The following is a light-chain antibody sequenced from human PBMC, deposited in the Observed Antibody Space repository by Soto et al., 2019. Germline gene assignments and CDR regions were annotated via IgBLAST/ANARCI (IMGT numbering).Light chain of an antibody. J-gene: IGLJ1*01. Sequence: QSALTQPPSASGTPGQRVTISCSGSSSNIGSNTVNWYQQLPGTAPKLLIYSNNQRPSGVPDRFSGSKSGTSASLAISGLQSEDEADYYCAAWDDSLNGFYVFGTGTKVTLL. CDR2: SNN. V-gene: IGLV1-44*01. CDR3: AAWDDSLNGFYV. CDR1: SSNIGSNT.